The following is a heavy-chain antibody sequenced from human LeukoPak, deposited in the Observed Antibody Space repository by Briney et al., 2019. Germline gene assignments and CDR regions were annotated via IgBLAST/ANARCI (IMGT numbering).Heavy chain of an antibody. J-gene: IGHJ4*02. CDR2: ISGSGGST. D-gene: IGHD6-19*01. Sequence: GGSLRLSCAASGFTFSSYAMSWVRQAPGKGLEWVSAISGSGGSTYYADSVKGRFTISRDNSKNTLYLQMNSLRAEDTAVYYCANDRGIAVAVKYDYWGQGTLVTVSS. CDR3: ANDRGIAVAVKYDY. CDR1: GFTFSSYA. V-gene: IGHV3-23*01.